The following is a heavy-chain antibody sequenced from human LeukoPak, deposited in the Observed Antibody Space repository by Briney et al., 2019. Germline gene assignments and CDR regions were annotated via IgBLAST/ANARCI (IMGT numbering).Heavy chain of an antibody. J-gene: IGHJ5*02. Sequence: GGSLRLSCAASGFTLSSYWMSWVRQAPGKGLEWVANIKQDGSEKYYVDSVKGRFTISRDNARNSLYLQMNSLRAEDTAVYYCAKDPYSSAWFSRDWFDPWGQGTLVTVSS. CDR2: IKQDGSEK. D-gene: IGHD6-13*01. V-gene: IGHV3-7*03. CDR3: AKDPYSSAWFSRDWFDP. CDR1: GFTLSSYW.